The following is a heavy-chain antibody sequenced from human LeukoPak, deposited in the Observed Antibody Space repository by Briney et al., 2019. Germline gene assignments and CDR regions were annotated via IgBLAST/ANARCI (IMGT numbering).Heavy chain of an antibody. Sequence: SETLSLTCTVSGGSISSYYWSWIRQPPGKGLEWIGSIYYSGSTYYNPSLKSRVTISVDTSKNQFSLKLSSVTAADTAVYYCASIDYGDNPAYYYYYYMDVWGKGTTVTISS. D-gene: IGHD4-17*01. CDR3: ASIDYGDNPAYYYYYYMDV. CDR2: IYYSGST. V-gene: IGHV4-59*05. J-gene: IGHJ6*03. CDR1: GGSISSYY.